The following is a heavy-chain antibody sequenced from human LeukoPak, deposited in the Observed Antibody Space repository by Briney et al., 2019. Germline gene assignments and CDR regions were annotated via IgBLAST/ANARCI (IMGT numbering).Heavy chain of an antibody. CDR2: ISPSSSYK. CDR1: GSSFSSYS. J-gene: IGHJ5*02. D-gene: IGHD6-19*01. Sequence: GGSLRLSCAASGSSFSSYSMNWVRQAPGNGLEWVSSISPSSSYKYYAEAVKGRFTVSRDNSKDTLYLQLNSLTAEDTAIYYCAKPISGGLAVSADWFDPWGQGTLVTVSS. CDR3: AKPISGGLAVSADWFDP. V-gene: IGHV3-21*04.